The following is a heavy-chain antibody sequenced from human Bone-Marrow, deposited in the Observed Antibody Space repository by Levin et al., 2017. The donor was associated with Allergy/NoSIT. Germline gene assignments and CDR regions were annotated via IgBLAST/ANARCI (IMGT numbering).Heavy chain of an antibody. CDR1: GASVSSNSGA. D-gene: IGHD3-16*01. Sequence: PSETLSLTCAISGASVSSNSGAWNWIRQSPSRGLEWLGRTYYRSRWINDYAVSVRGRISVNPDTSKNQFSLLLNSVTPEDTAVYYCARGTWGGYGLDVWGQGTTVTVSS. V-gene: IGHV6-1*01. CDR2: TYYRSRWIN. CDR3: ARGTWGGYGLDV. J-gene: IGHJ6*02.